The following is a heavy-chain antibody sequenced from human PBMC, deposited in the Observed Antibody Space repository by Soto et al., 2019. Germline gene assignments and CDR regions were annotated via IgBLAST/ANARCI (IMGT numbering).Heavy chain of an antibody. CDR2: SSNSGSFT. CDR1: GFTLSDHY. D-gene: IGHD3-3*01. V-gene: IGHV3-11*06. J-gene: IGHJ3*02. Sequence: GGSLRLSCAASGFTLSDHYVSWIRQAPGKGLEWIGYSSNSGSFTRYADSVKGRFSISRDNAKSSLYLQISSLRGDDTATYYCANHPYEADAFDIWGQGTMVTVSS. CDR3: ANHPYEADAFDI.